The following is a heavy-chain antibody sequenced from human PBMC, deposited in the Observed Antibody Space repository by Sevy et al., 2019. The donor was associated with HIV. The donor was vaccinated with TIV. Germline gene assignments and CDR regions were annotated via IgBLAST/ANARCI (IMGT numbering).Heavy chain of an antibody. CDR1: GGSFSGYY. D-gene: IGHD1-1*01. CDR2: INHSGST. J-gene: IGHJ4*02. CDR3: AARPKSRQGTGTRGDWDY. V-gene: IGHV4-34*01. Sequence: SETLSLTCAVYGGSFSGYYWSWIRQPPGKGLEWIGEINHSGSTNYNPSLKSRVTISVDTSKNQFSLKLSSVTAADTAVYYCAARPKSRQGTGTRGDWDYWGQGTLVTVSS.